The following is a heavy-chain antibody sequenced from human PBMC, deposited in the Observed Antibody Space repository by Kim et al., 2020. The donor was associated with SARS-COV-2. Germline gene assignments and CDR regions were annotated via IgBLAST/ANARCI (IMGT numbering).Heavy chain of an antibody. Sequence: SETLSLTCTVSGGSISSSCYYWGWLRQPPGKGLEWIGSIYYSGSTYYNPSLKSRATISVDTPKHQFSLKLSSVTAADSAVYYCARREGSTYDYCGQGTLGTVSS. J-gene: IGHJ4*02. CDR2: IYYSGST. V-gene: IGHV4-39*01. CDR3: ARREGSTYDY. CDR1: GGSISSSCYY.